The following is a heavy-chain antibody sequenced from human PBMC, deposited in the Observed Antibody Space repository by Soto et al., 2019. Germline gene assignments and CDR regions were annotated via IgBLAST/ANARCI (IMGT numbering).Heavy chain of an antibody. CDR1: GGSISSGGYS. CDR2: IYHSGST. V-gene: IGHV4-30-2*01. CDR3: ARGCYDFWSGYSKSPWFDP. D-gene: IGHD3-3*01. J-gene: IGHJ5*02. Sequence: NPSETLSLTCAVSGGSISSGGYSWSWIRQPPGKGLAWIGYIYHSGSTYYNPSLKSRVTISVARSQNQFSLKLSSVTAADTAVYYCARGCYDFWSGYSKSPWFDPWGQGTLVTVSS.